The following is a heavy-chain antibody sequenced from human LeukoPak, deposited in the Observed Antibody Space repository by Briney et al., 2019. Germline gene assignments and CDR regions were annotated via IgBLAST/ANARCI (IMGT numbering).Heavy chain of an antibody. D-gene: IGHD3-22*01. CDR3: TINYYNGSLYEDY. CDR1: GLSFGGYA. J-gene: IGHJ4*02. CDR2: IRDKVSGGTT. V-gene: IGHV3-49*04. Sequence: PGGSLRLSCRGSGLSFGGYAVSWVRQAPGKGLEWVGFIRDKVSGGTTEYVASVRGRFTISRDDSRSIAYLQMTRLKTEDTDVYYCTINYYNGSLYEDYWGQGTLVTVSS.